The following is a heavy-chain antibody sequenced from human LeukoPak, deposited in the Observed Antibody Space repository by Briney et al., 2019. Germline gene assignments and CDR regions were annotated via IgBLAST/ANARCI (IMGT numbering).Heavy chain of an antibody. CDR2: ISAYNGNT. J-gene: IGHJ5*02. CDR1: GYTFTSYG. CDR3: ARPVETTPPYWFGP. D-gene: IGHD2-21*02. V-gene: IGHV1-18*01. Sequence: GASVKVSCKASGYTFTSYGISWVRQAPGQGLEWMGWISAYNGNTNYAQQFQGRVTMTRDASITTAYMELSRLVSDDTAVYYCARPVETTPPYWFGPWGQGTLVTVSS.